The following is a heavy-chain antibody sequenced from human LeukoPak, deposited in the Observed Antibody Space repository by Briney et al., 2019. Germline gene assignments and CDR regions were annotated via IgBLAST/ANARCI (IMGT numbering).Heavy chain of an antibody. CDR3: ARTPYDFWSASYSYYFDY. Sequence: GGSLRLSCAASGFTFSSYEMNWVRQAPGKGLEWVSYISSSSSTIYYADSVEGRFTISRDNAENSLYLQMNSLRAEDTAVYYCARTPYDFWSASYSYYFDYWGQGTLVTVSS. V-gene: IGHV3-48*03. CDR1: GFTFSSYE. J-gene: IGHJ4*02. D-gene: IGHD3-3*01. CDR2: ISSSSSTI.